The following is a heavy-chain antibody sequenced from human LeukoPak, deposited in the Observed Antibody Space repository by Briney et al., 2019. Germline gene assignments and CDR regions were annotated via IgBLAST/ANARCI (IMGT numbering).Heavy chain of an antibody. V-gene: IGHV3-30-3*01. CDR3: ARVNYGSGSYYIDY. D-gene: IGHD3-10*01. CDR1: GFTFSSYA. CDR2: ISYDGSNK. J-gene: IGHJ4*02. Sequence: GGSLRLSCAASGFTFSSYAMHWVRQAPGKGLEWVAVISYDGSNKYYADSVEGRFTISRDNSKNTLYLRMNSLRAEDTAVYYCARVNYGSGSYYIDYWGQGTLVTVSS.